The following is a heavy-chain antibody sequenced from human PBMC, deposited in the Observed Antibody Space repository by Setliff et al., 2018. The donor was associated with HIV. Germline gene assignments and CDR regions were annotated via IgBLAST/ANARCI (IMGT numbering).Heavy chain of an antibody. CDR3: ARGGMYGYNLSGLVFQH. CDR2: IVPIFGTT. CDR1: GYLFTTYA. J-gene: IGHJ1*01. V-gene: IGHV1-69*13. Sequence: SVKVSCKASGYLFTTYAIHWVRQAPGHRLEWMGGIVPIFGTTNYAQKFQGRVTITADESTSTANRELRSLRSDDTAVYYCARGGMYGYNLSGLVFQHWGQGTLVTVSS. D-gene: IGHD5-12*01.